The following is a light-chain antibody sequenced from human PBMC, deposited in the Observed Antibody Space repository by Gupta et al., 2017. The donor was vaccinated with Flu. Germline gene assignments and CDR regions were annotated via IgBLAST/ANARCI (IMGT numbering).Light chain of an antibody. CDR1: QGIATY. Sequence: DIQLTQSPSSLSASVGDRVTISCRASQGIATYLNWYQVKPGKAPKLLIYAASRLQTGVPSRFSGSGTETDSTLTISTLQPEDFATYYCQQSYRVPHSFGQGTKLEIK. V-gene: IGKV1-39*01. CDR2: AAS. J-gene: IGKJ2*03. CDR3: QQSYRVPHS.